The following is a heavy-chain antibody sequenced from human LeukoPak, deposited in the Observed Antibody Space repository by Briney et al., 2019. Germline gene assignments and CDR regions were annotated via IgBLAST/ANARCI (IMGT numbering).Heavy chain of an antibody. CDR2: INTDGSST. J-gene: IGHJ4*02. Sequence: GGSLRLSCAVSGFTFSSYYMDWVRQAPGKGLVWVSRINTDGSSTTYADSVKGRFTISRDNAKNTLYPLMDSLRAEDTAVYYCIRCLMSEDSSSRYAYWGQGTQVTVSS. D-gene: IGHD6-25*01. V-gene: IGHV3-74*01. CDR3: IRCLMSEDSSSRYAY. CDR1: GFTFSSYY.